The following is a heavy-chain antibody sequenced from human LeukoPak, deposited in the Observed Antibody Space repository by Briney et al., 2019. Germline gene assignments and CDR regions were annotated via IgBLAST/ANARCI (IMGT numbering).Heavy chain of an antibody. CDR3: AKQGTRYGDDSLDY. D-gene: IGHD4-17*01. V-gene: IGHV3-23*01. CDR2: ISGSGGST. CDR1: GFTFSSYA. Sequence: GGSLRLSCAASGFTFSSYAMSWVRQAPEKGLEWVSAISGSGGSTYYADSVKGRFTISRDNSKNTLYLQMNSLRAEDTAVYYCAKQGTRYGDDSLDYWGQGTLVTVSS. J-gene: IGHJ4*02.